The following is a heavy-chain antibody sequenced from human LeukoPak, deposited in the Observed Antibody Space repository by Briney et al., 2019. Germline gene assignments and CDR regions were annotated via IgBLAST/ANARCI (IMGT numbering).Heavy chain of an antibody. Sequence: GGSLRLSCAASGFTFSSYDMSWFRKAPGKGLEWFSAFSGSGGSTYYADSVKGRFTISRDNSKNTLYLQMNSLRAEDTAVYYCAKGLLAYCGGDCYFDYWGQGTLVTVSS. V-gene: IGHV3-23*01. CDR2: FSGSGGST. J-gene: IGHJ4*02. D-gene: IGHD2-21*02. CDR3: AKGLLAYCGGDCYFDY. CDR1: GFTFSSYD.